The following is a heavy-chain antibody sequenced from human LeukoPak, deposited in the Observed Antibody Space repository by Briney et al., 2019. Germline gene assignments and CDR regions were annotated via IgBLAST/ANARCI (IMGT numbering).Heavy chain of an antibody. CDR3: AKGSTMYTAYYFDY. V-gene: IGHV3-23*01. D-gene: IGHD3-10*02. CDR2: IYENGGTT. CDR1: GFTFRSHA. J-gene: IGHJ4*02. Sequence: PGGSLRLSCVGSGFTFRSHAMSWVRQAPEKGLEFVSGIYENGGTTYYADSVKGRFTISRDNSKNTLYVQMNSLRAEDTAVYYCAKGSTMYTAYYFDYWGQGTLVTVSS.